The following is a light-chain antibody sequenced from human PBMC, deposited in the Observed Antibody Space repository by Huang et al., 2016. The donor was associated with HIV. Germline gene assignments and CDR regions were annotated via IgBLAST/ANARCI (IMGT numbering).Light chain of an antibody. J-gene: IGKJ2*01. CDR2: GAS. Sequence: EIVLTQSPGTLSLSSGERATISCRASQSVTNNYLAWYQQKPGQAPRLVIYGASSRATGSPDRFSGSGSGTDFTLTISRLEPDDFVVYYCQQYGGSPRTFGQGTKLEIK. CDR3: QQYGGSPRT. CDR1: QSVTNNY. V-gene: IGKV3-20*01.